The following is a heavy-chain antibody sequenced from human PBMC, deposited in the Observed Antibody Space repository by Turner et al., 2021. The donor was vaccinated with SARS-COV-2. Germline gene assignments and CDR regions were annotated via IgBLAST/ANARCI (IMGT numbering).Heavy chain of an antibody. CDR3: TRVKYCSGGSCYGYYFDY. V-gene: IGHV3-49*04. Sequence: EVQLVESGGGLVQPGWSLRLSCTASGFTFGDYAMNWDRQAPGKGLEWVGFIRSKAYGGTTQYAASVKGRFTISRDDSKSIAYLQMNSLKTEDTAVYYCTRVKYCSGGSCYGYYFDYWGQGTLVTVSS. J-gene: IGHJ4*02. D-gene: IGHD2-15*01. CDR1: GFTFGDYA. CDR2: IRSKAYGGTT.